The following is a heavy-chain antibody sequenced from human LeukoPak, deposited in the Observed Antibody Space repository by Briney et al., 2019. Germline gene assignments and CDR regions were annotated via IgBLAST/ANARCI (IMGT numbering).Heavy chain of an antibody. J-gene: IGHJ4*02. CDR3: ARDVRLAVAAPDF. CDR2: INPNTGGT. CDR1: GYTFTVYY. V-gene: IGHV1-2*02. D-gene: IGHD6-19*01. Sequence: GASVNVSCTASGYTFTVYYLHWVRQAPGQGLEWMGWINPNTGGTNYAQKFQGRVTMTGDTSISTAYMEVSSLRSDDTAVYYCARDVRLAVAAPDFWGQGTLVTVSS.